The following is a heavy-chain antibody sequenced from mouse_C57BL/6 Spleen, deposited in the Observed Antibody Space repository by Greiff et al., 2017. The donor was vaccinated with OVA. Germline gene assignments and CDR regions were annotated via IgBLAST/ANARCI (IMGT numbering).Heavy chain of an antibody. CDR2: ISSGSSTI. CDR1: GFTFSDYG. J-gene: IGHJ2*01. CDR3: ARLGPYYFDY. Sequence: EVKLVESGGGLVKPGGSLKLSCAASGFTFSDYGMHWVRQAPEKGLEWVAYISSGSSTIYYADTVKGRFTISRDNAKNTLFLQMTSLRSEDTAMYYCARLGPYYFDYWGQGTTLTVSS. V-gene: IGHV5-17*01. D-gene: IGHD4-1*01.